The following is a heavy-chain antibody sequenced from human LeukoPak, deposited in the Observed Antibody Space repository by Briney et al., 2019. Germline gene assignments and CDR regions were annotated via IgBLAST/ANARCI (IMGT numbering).Heavy chain of an antibody. V-gene: IGHV4-39*01. CDR3: ARRAARPERYFDY. Sequence: SETLSLTCTLSGGSISSSSYYWRWIRQPPGKGLERIGSIYYSGSTYYNPSLKIRVTISVDTSKNQFSLKLSSVTAADTAVYYCARRAARPERYFDYWGQGTLVTVSS. CDR2: IYYSGST. J-gene: IGHJ4*02. CDR1: GGSISSSSYY. D-gene: IGHD6-6*01.